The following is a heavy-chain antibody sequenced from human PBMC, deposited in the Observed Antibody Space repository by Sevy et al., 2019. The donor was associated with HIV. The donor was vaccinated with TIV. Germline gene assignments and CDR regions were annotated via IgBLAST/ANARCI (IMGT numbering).Heavy chain of an antibody. J-gene: IGHJ4*02. V-gene: IGHV1-46*01. CDR2: INPGGGGT. Sequence: ASVKVSCKASGYTFSSYYIHWVRQATGQALEWMGLINPGGGGTNYAQKFQGRVTLTRDMSTTTVYMELGSLRSEDTAVYYCARAHPCGGDCYYSDFWGQGTLVTVSS. CDR3: ARAHPCGGDCYYSDF. D-gene: IGHD2-21*02. CDR1: GYTFSSYY.